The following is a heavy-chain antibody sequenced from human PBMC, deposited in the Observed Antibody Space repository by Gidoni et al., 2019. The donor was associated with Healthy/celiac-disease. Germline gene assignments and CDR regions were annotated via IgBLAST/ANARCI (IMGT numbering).Heavy chain of an antibody. CDR2: ISPIFGTA. D-gene: IGHD1-1*01. V-gene: IGHV1-69*01. CDR3: ARQSVSDTTYYYYYMDV. J-gene: IGHJ6*03. Sequence: VQLVQSGAEVKKPGSSVKVSCKASGGTFSSYAISWVRQAPGQGREWMGGISPIFGTANYAQKCQGRVTITADESTSTAYMELSSLRSEDTAVYYCARQSVSDTTYYYYYMDVWGKGTTVTVSS. CDR1: GGTFSSYA.